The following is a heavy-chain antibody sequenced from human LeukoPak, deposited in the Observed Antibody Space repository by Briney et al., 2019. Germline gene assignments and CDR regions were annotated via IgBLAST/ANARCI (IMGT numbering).Heavy chain of an antibody. CDR3: ARGIGDYDSSGYDFDY. D-gene: IGHD3-22*01. J-gene: IGHJ4*02. CDR2: ISGDGGST. CDR1: GFTFDDYA. Sequence: GGSLRLSCAASGFTFDDYAMHWVRPAPGRGVEWVSLISGDGGSTYFADSVKGRFTLSRDNSKKTLYLQMNSLRAEDTAVYYCARGIGDYDSSGYDFDYWGQGTLVTVSS. V-gene: IGHV3-43*02.